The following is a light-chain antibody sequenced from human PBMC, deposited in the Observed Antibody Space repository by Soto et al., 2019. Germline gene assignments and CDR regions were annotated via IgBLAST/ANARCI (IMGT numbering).Light chain of an antibody. CDR3: SSYTRSSTVV. CDR1: SSDIGGSNY. Sequence: QSALTQPASVPGSPGQSITISCTGTSSDIGGSNYVSWYQQHPGKAPKLMIYEVSNRPSGVSNRFSGSKSGNTASLTVSGLQAEDEGYYYCSSYTRSSTVVFGGGTKLTVL. CDR2: EVS. J-gene: IGLJ2*01. V-gene: IGLV2-14*01.